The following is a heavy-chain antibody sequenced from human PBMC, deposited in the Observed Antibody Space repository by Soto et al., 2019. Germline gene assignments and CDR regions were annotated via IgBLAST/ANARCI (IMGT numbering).Heavy chain of an antibody. D-gene: IGHD3-10*02. Sequence: GESLGLSCAASGFTFSTYSMNWVRQAPGKGLEWVSFISSTGETTYYADSVKGRLTISRDNAKNSLFLQMNSLTAEDTAVYYCARDVRLPDYWGQGTLVTVSS. CDR2: ISSTGETT. CDR1: GFTFSTYS. CDR3: ARDVRLPDY. V-gene: IGHV3-48*01. J-gene: IGHJ4*02.